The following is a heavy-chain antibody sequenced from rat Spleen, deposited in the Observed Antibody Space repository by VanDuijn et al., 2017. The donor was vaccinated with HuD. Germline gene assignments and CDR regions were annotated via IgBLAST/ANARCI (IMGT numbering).Heavy chain of an antibody. CDR2: ISTGDDDT. V-gene: IGHV5S23*01. D-gene: IGHD1-4*01. Sequence: EVQLVESGGGLVQPGRSLKLSCAASGFTFSDFDMAWVRQAPTKGLEWVASISTGDDDTYYRDSVKGRFTISRDDEESTLYLQMDSLRSEDTATYYCARETGYNSYFDYWGQGVMVTVSS. CDR3: ARETGYNSYFDY. J-gene: IGHJ2*01. CDR1: GFTFSDFD.